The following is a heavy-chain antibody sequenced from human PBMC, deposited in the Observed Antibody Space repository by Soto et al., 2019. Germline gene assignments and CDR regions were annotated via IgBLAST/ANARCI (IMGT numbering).Heavy chain of an antibody. CDR2: ISWNSGSI. CDR1: GFTFDDYA. J-gene: IGHJ4*02. V-gene: IGHV3-9*01. CDR3: AKDSGKFQGDFDY. D-gene: IGHD3-10*01. Sequence: EVQLVESGGGLVQPGRSLRLSCAASGFTFDDYAMHWVRQAPGKGLEWVSGISWNSGSIGYADSVKGRFTISRDNAKKSLYLQMNSLRAEDTALYYCAKDSGKFQGDFDYWGQGTLVTVSS.